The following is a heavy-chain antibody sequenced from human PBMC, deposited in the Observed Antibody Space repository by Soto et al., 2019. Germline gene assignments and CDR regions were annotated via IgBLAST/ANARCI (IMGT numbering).Heavy chain of an antibody. V-gene: IGHV3-48*03. Sequence: EEQLVESGGGLVQPGGPPRLSCAASGFTFSSYEMNWVRQAPGKGLEWISYISSSGTTKYYADSVKGRFTISRDNAKNSLYLQMNTLRAEDTAVYYCARDGANSSSWYFDLWGRGTLVAVSS. CDR2: ISSSGTTK. D-gene: IGHD6-13*01. CDR3: ARDGANSSSWYFDL. J-gene: IGHJ2*01. CDR1: GFTFSSYE.